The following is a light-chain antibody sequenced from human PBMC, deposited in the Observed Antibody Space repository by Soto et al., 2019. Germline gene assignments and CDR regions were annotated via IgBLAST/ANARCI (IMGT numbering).Light chain of an antibody. V-gene: IGKV3-15*01. J-gene: IGKJ2*01. CDR1: QGISSN. CDR3: QHYGSSPPYT. CDR2: GAV. Sequence: EIVMTQSPATLSVSPGERATLSCRASQGISSNLAWYQQKPGQAPRLLIYGAVTRAIGIPVRFRGSGSGTEFTLTISSLQSEDFAVYYCQHYGSSPPYTFGQGTKLEIK.